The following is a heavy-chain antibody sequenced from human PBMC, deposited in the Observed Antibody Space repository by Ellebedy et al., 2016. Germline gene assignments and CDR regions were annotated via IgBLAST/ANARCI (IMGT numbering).Heavy chain of an antibody. V-gene: IGHV1-18*01. J-gene: IGHJ6*03. CDR1: GYTFTSYG. CDR2: ISAYNGNT. D-gene: IGHD2-2*01. CDR3: ARVYRDVGSTIHSLYYYYMDV. Sequence: ASVKVSXXASGYTFTSYGISWVRQAPGQGLEWMGWISAYNGNTNYAQKLQGRVTMTTDTSTSTAYMELRSLRSDDTAVYYCARVYRDVGSTIHSLYYYYMDVWGKGTTVTVSS.